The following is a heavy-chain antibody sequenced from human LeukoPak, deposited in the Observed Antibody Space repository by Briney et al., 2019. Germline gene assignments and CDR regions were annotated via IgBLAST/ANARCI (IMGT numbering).Heavy chain of an antibody. CDR2: MFEGGRT. CDR1: GASVKSDAYY. D-gene: IGHD3-22*01. V-gene: IGHV4-61*03. CDR3: GSLNTDYYDSSGYYNHF. J-gene: IGHJ4*02. Sequence: PSETLSLTCIVSGASVKSDAYYWSWIRQPPGKGLEWIGYMFEGGRTNYNPSLQGRITISVNTSKNHSSLSVSSVTAADTAVYYCGSLNTDYYDSSGYYNHFWGQGTLVTVSS.